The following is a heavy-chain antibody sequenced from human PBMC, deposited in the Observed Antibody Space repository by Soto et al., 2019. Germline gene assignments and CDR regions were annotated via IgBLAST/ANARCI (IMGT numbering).Heavy chain of an antibody. CDR3: ANGPAGRSGGFDY. CDR1: GFTFSSYG. CDR2: ISYDGSNK. Sequence: GGSLRLSCAASGFTFSSYGMHWVRQAPGKGLEWVAVISYDGSNKYYADSVKGRFTISRDNSKNTLYLQMNSLRAEDTAVYYCANGPAGRSGGFDYWGQGTLVTVSS. D-gene: IGHD3-10*01. J-gene: IGHJ4*02. V-gene: IGHV3-30*18.